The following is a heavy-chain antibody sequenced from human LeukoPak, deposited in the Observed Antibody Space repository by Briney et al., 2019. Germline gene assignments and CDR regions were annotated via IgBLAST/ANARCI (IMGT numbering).Heavy chain of an antibody. CDR1: GGTLSSHA. D-gene: IGHD3-10*01. CDR2: IIPIFGTT. V-gene: IGHV1-69*13. CDR3: ARDLVPYGSGNSMGD. J-gene: IGHJ4*02. Sequence: GASVKASCKASGGTLSSHAISWVRQAPGQGLEWMGGIIPIFGTTNYAQKFQGRVTISADESTNTAYMELSSLRSEDTAVYYCARDLVPYGSGNSMGDWGQGTLVTVSS.